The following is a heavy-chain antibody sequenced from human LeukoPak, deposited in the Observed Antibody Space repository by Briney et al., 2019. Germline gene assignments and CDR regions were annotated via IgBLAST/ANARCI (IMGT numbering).Heavy chain of an antibody. J-gene: IGHJ3*02. CDR1: GFIFSDYY. Sequence: SGGSLRLSCAASGFIFSDYYVTWLRQAPGKGLEWISYISETGTTIHYADSVKGRFTVSRDNTKNSLYLQMNSLRVEDTAVYYCASEGADAFDIWGQGTMVTVSS. CDR3: ASEGADAFDI. CDR2: ISETGTTI. V-gene: IGHV3-11*04.